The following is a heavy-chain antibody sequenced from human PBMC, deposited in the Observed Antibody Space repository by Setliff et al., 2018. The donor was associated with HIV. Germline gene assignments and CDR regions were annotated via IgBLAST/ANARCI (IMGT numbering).Heavy chain of an antibody. CDR1: GYTFTGYY. CDR3: ASTGYSSSWYNRGTDWYFDL. J-gene: IGHJ2*01. CDR2: INPNSGDT. D-gene: IGHD6-13*01. V-gene: IGHV1-2*02. Sequence: ASVKVSCKASGYTFTGYYMHWVRQAPGQGLEWMGCINPNSGDTNYAQKFQGRVTITTDESTSTAYMELSSLRSEDTAVYYCASTGYSSSWYNRGTDWYFDLWGRGTLVTVS.